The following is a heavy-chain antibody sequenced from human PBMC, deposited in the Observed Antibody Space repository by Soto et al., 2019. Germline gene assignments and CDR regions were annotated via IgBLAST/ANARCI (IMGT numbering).Heavy chain of an antibody. CDR2: ISGSGGST. D-gene: IGHD2-21*02. CDR1: GFTFSSYA. Sequence: GSLRLSCAAGGFTFSSYAMSWVRQAPGKWLEWVSAISGSGGSTYYADSLKGRFTISRDNSKNTLYLQMNSLRAEDTAVYYCASHKRVTEHFDYWGQRTLLTASS. J-gene: IGHJ4*02. V-gene: IGHV3-23*01. CDR3: ASHKRVTEHFDY.